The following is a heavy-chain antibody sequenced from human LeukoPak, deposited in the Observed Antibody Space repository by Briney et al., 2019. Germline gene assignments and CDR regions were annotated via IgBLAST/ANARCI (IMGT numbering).Heavy chain of an antibody. J-gene: IGHJ6*02. CDR1: GFTFSSYA. Sequence: GSLRLSCAASGFTFSSYAMHWVRQAPGKGLEWVAVISYDGSNKYYADSVKGRFTISRDNSKNTLYLQMNSLRAEDTAVYYCARAGTVIKYYYYGMDVWGQGTTVTVPS. CDR3: ARAGTVIKYYYYGMDV. V-gene: IGHV3-30-3*01. D-gene: IGHD4-11*01. CDR2: ISYDGSNK.